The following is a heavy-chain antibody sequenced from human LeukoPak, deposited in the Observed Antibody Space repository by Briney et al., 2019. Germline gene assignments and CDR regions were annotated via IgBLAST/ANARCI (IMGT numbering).Heavy chain of an antibody. CDR2: IYTSGTT. CDR3: ARVYYSRCYDYWYFDL. V-gene: IGHV4-4*07. CDR1: GGSISSYY. J-gene: IGHJ2*01. Sequence: SKTLSLTCTVSGGSISSYYWSWIRQPAGKGLEWIGRIYTSGTTNYNPSLKSRVTISVDTSKNQFSLKLSSVTAADAAVYYCARVYYSRCYDYWYFDLWGRGTLVTVSS. D-gene: IGHD6-25*01.